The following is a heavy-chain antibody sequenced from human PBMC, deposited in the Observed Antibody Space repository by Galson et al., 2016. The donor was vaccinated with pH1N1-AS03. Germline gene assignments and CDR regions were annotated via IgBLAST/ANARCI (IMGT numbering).Heavy chain of an antibody. D-gene: IGHD5-12*01. CDR2: ISWNSGTF. J-gene: IGHJ4*02. CDR1: GFNFDNYA. V-gene: IGHV3-9*01. Sequence: SLRLSCAASGFNFDNYAMHWVRQARGKGLEWVSGISWNSGTFDYADSVRGRFTISRDNARNSLYLQMHSLRDDDTAVYYCARDSGYGGTFDNWGQGALVTVSS. CDR3: ARDSGYGGTFDN.